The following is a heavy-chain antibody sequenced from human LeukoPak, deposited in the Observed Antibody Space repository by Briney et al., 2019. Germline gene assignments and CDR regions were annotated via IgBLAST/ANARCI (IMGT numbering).Heavy chain of an antibody. V-gene: IGHV3-74*01. J-gene: IGHJ4*02. CDR2: ISHDGII. CDR3: ARDFVFKIDY. CDR1: GFTFSSYV. Sequence: GGSLRLSCEPAGFTFSSYVMHWVRRTPGKGLVWVSRISHDGIISYADSVKGRFTISRDNAKNTLLLQMNSLRVEDTAVYYCARDFVFKIDYWGRGTLVTVSS. D-gene: IGHD3-3*01.